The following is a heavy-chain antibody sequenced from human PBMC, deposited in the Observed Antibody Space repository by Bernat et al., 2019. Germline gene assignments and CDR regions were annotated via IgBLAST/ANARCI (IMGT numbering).Heavy chain of an antibody. CDR3: SSKLGPDQWYFDL. CDR1: GGSISSRSYY. Sequence: QLQLQESGPGLVKPSETLSLTCTVSGGSISSRSYYWGWIRQPPGKGLEWIGSFYYSGSTYYNPSLKSRVTISLDTSKNQFSLKLSSVTAADTAVYYCSSKLGPDQWYFDLWGRGTLVTVSS. CDR2: FYYSGST. D-gene: IGHD7-27*01. J-gene: IGHJ2*01. V-gene: IGHV4-39*01.